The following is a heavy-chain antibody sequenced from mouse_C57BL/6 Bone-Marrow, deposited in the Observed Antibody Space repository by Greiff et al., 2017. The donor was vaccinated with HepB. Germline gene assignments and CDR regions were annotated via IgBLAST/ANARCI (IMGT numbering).Heavy chain of an antibody. CDR2: IYPRSGNT. V-gene: IGHV1-81*01. D-gene: IGHD1-1*01. Sequence: QVQLQQSGAELARPGASVKLSCKASGYTFTSYGISWVKQRTGQGLEWIGEIYPRSGNTYYNEKFKGKATLTADKSSSTAYMELRSLTSEDSAVYFCARVLRYQRGAYWGQGTLVTVSA. CDR1: GYTFTSYG. CDR3: ARVLRYQRGAY. J-gene: IGHJ3*01.